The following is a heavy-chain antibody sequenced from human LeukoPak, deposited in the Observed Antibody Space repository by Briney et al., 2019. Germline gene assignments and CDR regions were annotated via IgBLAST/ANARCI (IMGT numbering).Heavy chain of an antibody. D-gene: IGHD5-24*01. CDR2: ISSSGTTI. J-gene: IGHJ4*02. Sequence: GGSLRLSCAVSGFTFSDYYLSWIRQAPGKGLEWVSYISSSGTTIYYADSVKGRFTLSRDNAKNSLYLQMNSLRAEDTSVYYCARTPLEHNREMATVLDYWGQGTLVTVSS. CDR3: ARTPLEHNREMATVLDY. CDR1: GFTFSDYY. V-gene: IGHV3-11*01.